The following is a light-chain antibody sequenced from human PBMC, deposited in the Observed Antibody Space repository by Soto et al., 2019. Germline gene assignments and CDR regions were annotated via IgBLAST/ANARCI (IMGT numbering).Light chain of an antibody. V-gene: IGKV1-39*01. CDR1: QGINSY. CDR2: AAS. CDR3: QQSYSTPQT. Sequence: IQLTQSPSSLSAAVGDRVTITCRASQGINSYLTWYQQKPEKAPKLLIYAASTLQSGVPSRFSGSGSGTDFTLTISSLQPEDFATYHCQQSYSTPQTFGGGTNVDIK. J-gene: IGKJ4*01.